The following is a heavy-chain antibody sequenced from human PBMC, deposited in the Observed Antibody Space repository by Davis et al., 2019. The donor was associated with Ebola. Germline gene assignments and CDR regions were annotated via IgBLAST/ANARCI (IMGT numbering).Heavy chain of an antibody. CDR1: GFTVSSNH. CDR3: ARDRYYDSTGYAHFFDY. Sequence: GESLKISCAASGFTVSSNHMSWVRQAPGKGLEWVSVIYDHSTAYADSVRGRFIISRDKSNNTLYLQMNNLRVEDTAVYSCARDRYYDSTGYAHFFDYWGQETLVTVSS. J-gene: IGHJ4*02. CDR2: IYDHST. V-gene: IGHV3-53*01. D-gene: IGHD3-22*01.